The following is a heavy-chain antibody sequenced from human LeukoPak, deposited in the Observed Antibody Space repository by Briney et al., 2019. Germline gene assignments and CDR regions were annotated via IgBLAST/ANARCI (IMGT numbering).Heavy chain of an antibody. CDR1: GGSISSGSYY. CDR2: IYYSGST. D-gene: IGHD3-10*01. Sequence: SETLSLTCTASGGSISSGSYYWGWIRQPPGKGLEWIGSIYYSGSTYYNPSLKSRVTISVDTSKNQFSLKLSSVTAADTAVYYCTREVEGYSYASGRFLHFDPWGQGTLVTVSS. CDR3: TREVEGYSYASGRFLHFDP. V-gene: IGHV4-39*07. J-gene: IGHJ5*02.